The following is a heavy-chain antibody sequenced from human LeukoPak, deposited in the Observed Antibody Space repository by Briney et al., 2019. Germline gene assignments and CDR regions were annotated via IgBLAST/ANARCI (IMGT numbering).Heavy chain of an antibody. V-gene: IGHV3-66*01. J-gene: IGHJ4*02. Sequence: PGGSLRLSCAASGFTVSSNYMSWVRQAPGKGLEWVSVIYSGGSTYYADSVKGRFTISRGNSKNKLYLQMNSLRAEDTAVYYCAREAEIVGATYFDYWGQGTLVTVSS. CDR2: IYSGGST. CDR3: AREAEIVGATYFDY. D-gene: IGHD1-26*01. CDR1: GFTVSSNY.